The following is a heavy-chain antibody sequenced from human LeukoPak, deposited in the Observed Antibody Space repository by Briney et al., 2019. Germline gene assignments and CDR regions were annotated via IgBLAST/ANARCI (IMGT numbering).Heavy chain of an antibody. CDR1: GYTFSSFS. J-gene: IGHJ4*02. CDR2: ISVRSNYI. D-gene: IGHD3-22*01. CDR3: ARLSRNSDSSGYYYSYAY. Sequence: GGSLRLSSVASGYTFSSFSLNWVRPAAGNGLEWVSSISVRSNYIYYADSVRGRFSISRDDARNSLYLQMDSLRGDDTAVYYCARLSRNSDSSGYYYSYAYWGEGTLVTVSS. V-gene: IGHV3-21*01.